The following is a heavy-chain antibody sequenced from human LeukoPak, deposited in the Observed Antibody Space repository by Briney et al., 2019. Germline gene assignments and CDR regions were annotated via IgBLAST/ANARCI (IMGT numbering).Heavy chain of an antibody. Sequence: SETLSLTCTVSGGSISSYYWSWLRQPPGKGLEWIGYIYYSGSTNYNPSLKSRVTISVDTSKNQFSLKLSSVTAADTAVYYCARVPGSLAGGHDAFDIWGQGTMVTVSS. CDR3: ARVPGSLAGGHDAFDI. CDR2: IYYSGST. V-gene: IGHV4-59*01. CDR1: GGSISSYY. J-gene: IGHJ3*02. D-gene: IGHD1-26*01.